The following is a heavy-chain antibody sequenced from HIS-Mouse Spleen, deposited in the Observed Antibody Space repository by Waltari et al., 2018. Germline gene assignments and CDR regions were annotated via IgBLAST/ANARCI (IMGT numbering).Heavy chain of an antibody. J-gene: IGHJ4*02. CDR2: LDWDDDK. D-gene: IGHD6-19*01. CDR1: GFSLSTSGMC. CDR3: ARIAEGYTSGWYAFDY. Sequence: QVTLRESGPALVKPTQTLTLTCTFSGFSLSTSGMCVSWIRQPPGKALEWLARLDWDDDKYYSTSLKTRLTISKDTSKNQVVLTMTNMDPVDTATYYCARIAEGYTSGWYAFDYWGQGTLVTVSS. V-gene: IGHV2-70*15.